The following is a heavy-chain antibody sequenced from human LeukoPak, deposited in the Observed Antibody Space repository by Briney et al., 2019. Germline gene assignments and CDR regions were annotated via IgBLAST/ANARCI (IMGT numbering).Heavy chain of an antibody. CDR3: ARDLRRWGWLPGDSYYYGMDV. Sequence: SETLSLTCTVSGGSISSYYWSWIRQPPGKGLEWIGYIYYSGSTNYNPSLKGRVTISVDTSKNQFSLKLSSVTAADTAVYYCARDLRRWGWLPGDSYYYGMDVWGQGTTVTVSS. CDR2: IYYSGST. J-gene: IGHJ6*02. CDR1: GGSISSYY. D-gene: IGHD3-22*01. V-gene: IGHV4-59*01.